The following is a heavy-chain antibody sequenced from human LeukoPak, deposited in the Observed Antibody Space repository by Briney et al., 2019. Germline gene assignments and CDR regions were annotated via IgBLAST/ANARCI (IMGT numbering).Heavy chain of an antibody. CDR3: ARDSSSTDYFDY. CDR1: GGTFSSYA. CDR2: IIPIFGTA. V-gene: IGHV1-69*05. D-gene: IGHD2-2*01. Sequence: GASVKVSCKASGGTFSSYAISWVRQAPGQGLEWMGGIIPIFGTANYAQKFQGRVTITTDESTSTAYMELSSLRSEDTAVYYCARDSSSTDYFDYWGRGTLVTVSS. J-gene: IGHJ4*02.